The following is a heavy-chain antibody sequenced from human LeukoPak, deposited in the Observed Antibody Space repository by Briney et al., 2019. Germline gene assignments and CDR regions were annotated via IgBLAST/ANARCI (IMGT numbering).Heavy chain of an antibody. V-gene: IGHV1-69*04. D-gene: IGHD6-13*01. CDR3: ARAPTGYSSYFQH. Sequence: SVKVSCKASGGTFSSYAISWVRQAPGQGLEWMGRIIPILGIANYAQKFQGRVTITADKSTSTAYMELSSLRSEDTAVYYCARAPTGYSSYFQHWGQGTLVTVSP. J-gene: IGHJ1*01. CDR2: IIPILGIA. CDR1: GGTFSSYA.